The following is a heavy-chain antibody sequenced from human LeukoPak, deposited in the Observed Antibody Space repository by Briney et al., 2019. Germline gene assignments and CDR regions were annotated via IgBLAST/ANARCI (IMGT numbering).Heavy chain of an antibody. D-gene: IGHD4-17*01. V-gene: IGHV1-2*06. CDR1: GYTFTGYY. CDR2: INPNSGGT. J-gene: IGHJ4*02. Sequence: GASVKVSCKASGYTFTGYYMHWVRQAPGQRLEWMGRINPNSGGTNYAQKFLGRVTMTRDTSISTAYMELSRLRSDDTAVYYCARVKMTTVTTYDYWGQGTLVTVSS. CDR3: ARVKMTTVTTYDY.